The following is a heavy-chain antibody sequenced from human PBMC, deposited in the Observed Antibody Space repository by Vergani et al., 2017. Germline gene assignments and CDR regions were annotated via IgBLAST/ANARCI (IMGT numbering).Heavy chain of an antibody. D-gene: IGHD2-21*01. CDR2: IYYSGST. CDR1: GGSISSYY. CDR3: ARHEYCGGDCYSGAFDI. J-gene: IGHJ3*02. Sequence: QVQLQESGPGLVKPSETLSLTCTVSGGSISSYYWSWIRQPPGKGLEWIGYIYYSGSTNYNPSLKSRVTISVDTSKNQFSLKLSSVTAADTAVYYCARHEYCGGDCYSGAFDIWGQGTTVTVSS. V-gene: IGHV4-59*08.